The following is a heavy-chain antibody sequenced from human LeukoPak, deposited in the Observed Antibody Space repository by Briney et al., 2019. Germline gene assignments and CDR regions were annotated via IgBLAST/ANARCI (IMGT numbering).Heavy chain of an antibody. CDR3: ARGLEHSGYDSGY. CDR1: GYTFTGYY. V-gene: IGHV1-2*02. D-gene: IGHD5-12*01. Sequence: GASVKVSCKASGYTFTGYYMHWVRQAPGQGLEWMGWINPNSGGTNYAQEFQGRVTMTRDTSISTAYMELSRLRSDDTAVYYCARGLEHSGYDSGYWGQGTLVTVSS. J-gene: IGHJ4*02. CDR2: INPNSGGT.